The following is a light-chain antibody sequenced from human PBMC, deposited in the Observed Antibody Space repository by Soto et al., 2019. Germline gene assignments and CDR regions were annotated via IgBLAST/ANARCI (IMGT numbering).Light chain of an antibody. CDR1: QSISNY. CDR2: AAS. V-gene: IGKV1-39*01. Sequence: DIQMTQSPSSLSASVGDRVTITCRASQSISNYVNWYQQKPGKAPKLLIYAASSLQSGVPSRFSGSGSGTDFTLTISSLHPEDFATYYCQQSYSTPYTFGQGTKLEIK. CDR3: QQSYSTPYT. J-gene: IGKJ2*01.